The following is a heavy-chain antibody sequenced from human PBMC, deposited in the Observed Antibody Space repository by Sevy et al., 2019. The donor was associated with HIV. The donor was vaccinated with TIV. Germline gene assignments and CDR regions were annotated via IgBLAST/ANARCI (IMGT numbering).Heavy chain of an antibody. V-gene: IGHV3-23*01. CDR1: GFTFRTYA. CDR2: ISGSGGDT. J-gene: IGHJ6*02. CDR3: AKDAYYYDGSGYSMSQWYYRMDV. Sequence: GRSLRLSCAASGFTFRTYAMSWVRQAPGKGLEWVSDISGSGGDTYYADSVKGRFTISRDNSKNTLYLQMSSLRAEDTAVYYCAKDAYYYDGSGYSMSQWYYRMDVWGQGTTVTVSS. D-gene: IGHD3-22*01.